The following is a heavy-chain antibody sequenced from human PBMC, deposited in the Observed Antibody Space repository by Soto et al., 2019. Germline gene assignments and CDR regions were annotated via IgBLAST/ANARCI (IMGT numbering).Heavy chain of an antibody. CDR2: MNPNSGNT. CDR1: GYTFTSYD. Sequence: ASVKVSCKASGYTFTSYDINWVRQATGQGLEWMGWMNPNSGNTGYAQKFQGRVTTTRNTSISTAYMELSSLRSGDTAVYYCARGREYCSSTSCYGEAAFDIWGQGTMVTVSS. V-gene: IGHV1-8*01. D-gene: IGHD2-2*01. CDR3: ARGREYCSSTSCYGEAAFDI. J-gene: IGHJ3*02.